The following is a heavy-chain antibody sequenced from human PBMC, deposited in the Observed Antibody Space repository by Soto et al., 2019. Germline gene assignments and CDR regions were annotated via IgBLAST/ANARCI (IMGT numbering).Heavy chain of an antibody. Sequence: EVQLLESGGGLVQPGGSLRLSCAASGFTFSSYAMSWVRQAPGKGLEWVSGISGSGGSTYYADSVKGRFTISRDNSKSTLYLQTNGLRAEDTAVYYCAKERGYNYGYDAMDVWGQGTTVTVSS. CDR2: ISGSGGST. CDR1: GFTFSSYA. CDR3: AKERGYNYGYDAMDV. V-gene: IGHV3-23*01. D-gene: IGHD5-18*01. J-gene: IGHJ6*02.